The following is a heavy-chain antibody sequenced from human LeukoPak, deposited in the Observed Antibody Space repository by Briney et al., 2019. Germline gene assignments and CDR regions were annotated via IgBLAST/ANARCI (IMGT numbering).Heavy chain of an antibody. CDR2: IYYSGST. V-gene: IGHV4-39*07. CDR1: GGSISSSSYY. CDR3: ARGGGSSWYPTDY. Sequence: SETLSLTCTVSGGSISSSSYYWGWIRQPPGKGLEWIGSIYYSGSTYYNPSLKSRVTISVDTSKNQFSLKLSSVTAADTAVYYCARGGGSSWYPTDYWGQGTLVTVSS. J-gene: IGHJ4*02. D-gene: IGHD6-13*01.